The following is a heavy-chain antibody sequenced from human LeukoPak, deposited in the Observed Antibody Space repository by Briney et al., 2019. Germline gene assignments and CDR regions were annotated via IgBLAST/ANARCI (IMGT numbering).Heavy chain of an antibody. CDR3: ATGRNGVVPAPILGVGPWYNYHYMDV. Sequence: PSETLSLTCVVYGGSFSGYYWSWIRQPPGKGLEWIGEIYHSGTTNYNPSPKSRVTMLVDTSKNQFSLMVSSVTAADTAVYYCATGRNGVVPAPILGVGPWYNYHYMDVWGKGTTVTVSS. J-gene: IGHJ6*03. V-gene: IGHV4-34*01. CDR1: GGSFSGYY. D-gene: IGHD2-2*02. CDR2: IYHSGTT.